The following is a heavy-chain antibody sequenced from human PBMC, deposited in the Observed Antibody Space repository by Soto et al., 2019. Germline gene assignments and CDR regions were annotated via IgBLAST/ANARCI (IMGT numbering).Heavy chain of an antibody. CDR3: ASPGQYYYDSSGYSWYFDL. CDR1: GFTFSDHY. CDR2: TRNKANSYTT. J-gene: IGHJ2*01. Sequence: EVQLVESGGGLVQPGGSLRLSCAASGFTFSDHYMDWVRQAPGKGLEWVGRTRNKANSYTTEYAASVKGRFTISRDDSKNSLYLQMNSLKTEDTAVYYCASPGQYYYDSSGYSWYFDLWGRGTLVTVSS. D-gene: IGHD3-22*01. V-gene: IGHV3-72*01.